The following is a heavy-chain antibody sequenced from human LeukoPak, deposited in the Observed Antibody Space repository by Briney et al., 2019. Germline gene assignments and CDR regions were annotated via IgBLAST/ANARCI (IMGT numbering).Heavy chain of an antibody. CDR2: IIPIFGTA. CDR3: ARTRFPYYRLSVADYYHMDV. CDR1: GGTFSSYA. Sequence: ASVKVSCKASGGTFSSYAISWVRQAPGQGLEWMGGIIPIFGTANYAQKFQGRVTINADKSTSTVYIELSSLRSADTAVYYCARTRFPYYRLSVADYYHMDVWGKGTTVTVSS. D-gene: IGHD3-10*01. V-gene: IGHV1-69*06. J-gene: IGHJ6*03.